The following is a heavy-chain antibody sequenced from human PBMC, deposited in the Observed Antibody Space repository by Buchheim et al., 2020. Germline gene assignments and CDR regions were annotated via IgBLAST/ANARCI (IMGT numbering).Heavy chain of an antibody. CDR3: AKSRGVNFDWLLSEYNWFDP. D-gene: IGHD3-9*01. CDR2: ISGSGGST. J-gene: IGHJ5*02. CDR1: GFTFSSYA. Sequence: EVQLLESGGGLVQPGGSLRLSCAASGFTFSSYAMSWVRQAPGKGLEWVSAISGSGGSTYYADSVKGRFTISRDNSKNTLYLQMNSLRAEDTAVYYCAKSRGVNFDWLLSEYNWFDPWGQGTL. V-gene: IGHV3-23*01.